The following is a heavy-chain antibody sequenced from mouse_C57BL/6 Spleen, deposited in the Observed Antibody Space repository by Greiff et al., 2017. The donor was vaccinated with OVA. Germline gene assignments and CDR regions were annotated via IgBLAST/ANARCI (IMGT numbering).Heavy chain of an antibody. CDR3: ARGATTVPFAY. D-gene: IGHD1-1*01. Sequence: VQLKESGPGMVKPSQSLSLTCTVTGYSITSGYDWHWIRHFPGNKLEWMGYISYSGSTNYNPSLKSRISITHDTSKNHFFLKLNSVTTEDTATYYCARGATTVPFAYWGQGTLVTVSA. CDR2: ISYSGST. V-gene: IGHV3-1*01. CDR1: GYSITSGYD. J-gene: IGHJ3*01.